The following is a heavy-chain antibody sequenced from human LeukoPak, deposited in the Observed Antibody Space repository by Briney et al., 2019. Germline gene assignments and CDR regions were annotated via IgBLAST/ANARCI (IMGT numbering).Heavy chain of an antibody. V-gene: IGHV3-30*18. Sequence: GGSLRLSCAPSGFTFSSYGMHWVRQAPGKGMEWGAVISYDGSNKYYADSVKGRFTISRDNSKNTLYLQMNSLRAEDTAVYYCAKAGRWLQSYPYFDYWGQGTLVTVSS. J-gene: IGHJ4*02. D-gene: IGHD5-24*01. CDR2: ISYDGSNK. CDR3: AKAGRWLQSYPYFDY. CDR1: GFTFSSYG.